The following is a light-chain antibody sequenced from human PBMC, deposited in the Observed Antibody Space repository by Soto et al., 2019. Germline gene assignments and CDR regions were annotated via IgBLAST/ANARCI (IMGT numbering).Light chain of an antibody. CDR3: CSYAGSYTWV. CDR2: DVS. V-gene: IGLV2-11*01. CDR1: NSDVGGYNY. Sequence: QSALTQPRSVSGSPGQSVTISCTGTNSDVGGYNYVSWYQQYLGKAPKLMIYDVSKRPSGVPDRFSGSKSGNTASLTISGLQAEDEADYYCCSYAGSYTWVFGGGTKVTVL. J-gene: IGLJ3*02.